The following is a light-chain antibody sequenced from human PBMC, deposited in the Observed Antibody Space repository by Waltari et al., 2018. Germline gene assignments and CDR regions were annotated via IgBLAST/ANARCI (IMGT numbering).Light chain of an antibody. J-gene: IGKJ1*01. CDR1: QSVLYNSNHKNY. CDR3: QQYYSTPPT. Sequence: DIVMTQSPDSLAVSLGEPATIHCKSRQSVLYNSNHKNYLAWYQQKPGQPPKLLIYWASTRESGVPDRFSGSGSGTDFTLTISSLQAEDVAVYYCQQYYSTPPTFGQGTKVEIK. V-gene: IGKV4-1*01. CDR2: WAS.